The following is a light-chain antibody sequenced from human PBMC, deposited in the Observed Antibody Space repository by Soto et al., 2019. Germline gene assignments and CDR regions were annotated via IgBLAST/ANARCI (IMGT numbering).Light chain of an antibody. J-gene: IGKJ2*01. CDR1: QTISSW. CDR2: KAS. V-gene: IGKV1-5*03. CDR3: QQYDTYYT. Sequence: DIQMTQSPSTLSGSVGDRVTITCRASQTISSWLAWYQQKPGKAPKLLIYKASTLKSGVPSRFSGSGSGTEFTLTINSLQPEDFAAYFCQQYDTYYTFGQGTKVDIK.